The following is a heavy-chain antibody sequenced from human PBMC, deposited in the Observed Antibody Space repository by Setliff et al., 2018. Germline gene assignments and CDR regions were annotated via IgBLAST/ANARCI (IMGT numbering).Heavy chain of an antibody. J-gene: IGHJ4*02. CDR3: ARSGDPKSAFERYLFD. Sequence: PGGSLRLSCAASGFTVSSDYMSWFRQAPGKGLEWVSVIYSSGDTYTADSVRGRFIISRDNSKNMVYLQMNSLRSEDTALYFCARSGDPKSAFERYLFDWGQETLVTVSS. CDR2: IYSSGDT. V-gene: IGHV3-66*02. D-gene: IGHD1-1*01. CDR1: GFTVSSDY.